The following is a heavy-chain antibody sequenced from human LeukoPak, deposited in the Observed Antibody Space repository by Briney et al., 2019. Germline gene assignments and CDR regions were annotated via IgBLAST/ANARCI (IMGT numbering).Heavy chain of an antibody. Sequence: KPSETLSLTCAVYGGSFSGYYWSWIRQPPGKGLEWIGEINHSGSTNYSPSLKSRVTISVDTSNNQFSLKMMSVNAADTAVYYCARRQWNDDAYDIWGQGTMVSVSS. CDR1: GGSFSGYY. V-gene: IGHV4-34*01. D-gene: IGHD1-1*01. CDR3: ARRQWNDDAYDI. J-gene: IGHJ3*02. CDR2: INHSGST.